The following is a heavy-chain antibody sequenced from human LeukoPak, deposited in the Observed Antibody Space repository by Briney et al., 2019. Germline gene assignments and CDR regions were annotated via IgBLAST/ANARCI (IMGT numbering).Heavy chain of an antibody. CDR3: ARENWNTLAFDI. Sequence: GGSLRLSCAASGFTLSSYGMSWVRQAPGKGLEWVSSMSGSGSTYYADSVKGRFTISRDNSKNTLYLQMNSLRAEDTAVYYCARENWNTLAFDIWGQGTMVTVSS. CDR1: GFTLSSYG. J-gene: IGHJ3*02. D-gene: IGHD1/OR15-1a*01. V-gene: IGHV3-23*01. CDR2: MSGSGST.